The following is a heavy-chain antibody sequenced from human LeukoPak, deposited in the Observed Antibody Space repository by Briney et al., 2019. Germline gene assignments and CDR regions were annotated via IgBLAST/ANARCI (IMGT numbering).Heavy chain of an antibody. Sequence: PGGSLRVSCAASGVTCSRYALSWIRQAPGKGLDWVSAISGGGDNTYYADSVKGRFTISRDNSKNTLYLQMNSLRAEDTAIYYCAKPRAMTTGVGRYFDLWGRGTLVTVSS. CDR1: GVTCSRYA. CDR3: AKPRAMTTGVGRYFDL. CDR2: ISGGGDNT. J-gene: IGHJ2*01. D-gene: IGHD1-1*01. V-gene: IGHV3-23*01.